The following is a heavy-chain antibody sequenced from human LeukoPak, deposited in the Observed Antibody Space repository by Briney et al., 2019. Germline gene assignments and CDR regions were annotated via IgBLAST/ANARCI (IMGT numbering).Heavy chain of an antibody. D-gene: IGHD6-19*01. CDR2: INHSGST. CDR3: ARVSRQGRQWLVRRPNYFDY. J-gene: IGHJ4*02. V-gene: IGHV4-34*01. Sequence: PSETLSLTCAVYGGSFSGYYWSWIRQPPGKGLDWIGEINHSGSTNYNPSLKSRVTISVDTSKNQFSLKLSSVTAADTAVYYCARVSRQGRQWLVRRPNYFDYWGQGTLVTVSS. CDR1: GGSFSGYY.